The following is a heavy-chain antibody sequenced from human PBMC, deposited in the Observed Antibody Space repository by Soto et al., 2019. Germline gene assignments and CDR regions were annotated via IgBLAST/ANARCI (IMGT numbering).Heavy chain of an antibody. V-gene: IGHV4-39*01. Sequence: QLQESSPGLVKPSETLSLTCTVSGGSFTSTNYFWGWIRQPPGKGLEWIGYMYYNGNTFYSPSLMSRVTMSVDTSKRQFSLDLSSVTAADTAMYYCARLQIYDIRAAPTPIFHPWGLGAMVTVSS. CDR2: MYYNGNT. D-gene: IGHD3-16*01. J-gene: IGHJ1*01. CDR3: ARLQIYDIRAAPTPIFHP. CDR1: GGSFTSTNYF.